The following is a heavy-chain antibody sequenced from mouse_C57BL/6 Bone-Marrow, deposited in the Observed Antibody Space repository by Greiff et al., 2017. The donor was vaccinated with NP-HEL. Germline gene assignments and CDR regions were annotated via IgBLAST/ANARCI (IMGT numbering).Heavy chain of an antibody. D-gene: IGHD1-1*01. Sequence: QVQLQQPGAELVKPGASVKLSCKASGYTFTSYWMHWVKQRPGQGLEWIGMIHPNSGRTNYNEKFKSKATLTVDKSSSTAYMQLSSLTSEDSAVYYCARLRGRCFDYWGQGTTLTVSS. CDR1: GYTFTSYW. J-gene: IGHJ2*01. CDR2: IHPNSGRT. V-gene: IGHV1-64*01. CDR3: ARLRGRCFDY.